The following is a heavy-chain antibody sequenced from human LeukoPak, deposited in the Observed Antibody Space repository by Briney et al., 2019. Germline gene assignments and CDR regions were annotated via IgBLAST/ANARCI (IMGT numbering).Heavy chain of an antibody. J-gene: IGHJ6*03. Sequence: PGGSLRLSCAASGFTFSSYWMSWVRQAPGKGLEWISSITSSSTYIYYADSVKGRFTISRDNAKNSLYLQMNSLSPDDTAVYFCARDPYSGNYGNDYYYYMDVWGKGTTVTISS. V-gene: IGHV3-21*06. CDR2: ITSSSTYI. D-gene: IGHD1-26*01. CDR1: GFTFSSYW. CDR3: ARDPYSGNYGNDYYYYMDV.